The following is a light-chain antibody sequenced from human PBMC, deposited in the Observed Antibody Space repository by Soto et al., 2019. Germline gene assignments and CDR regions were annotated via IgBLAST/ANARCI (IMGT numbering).Light chain of an antibody. CDR1: QSVSSY. CDR2: DAS. Sequence: EIVVTQSPATLSLSPCQRATLSCRASQSVSSYLAWYQQKPGQAPRLLIYDASNRATGIPARFSGSGSGTDFTLTISSLEPEDFAVYYCQQRSNWVFGGGSMV. CDR3: QQRSNWV. V-gene: IGKV3-11*01. J-gene: IGKJ4*01.